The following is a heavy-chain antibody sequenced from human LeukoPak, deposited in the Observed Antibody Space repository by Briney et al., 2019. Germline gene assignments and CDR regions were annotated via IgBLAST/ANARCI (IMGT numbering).Heavy chain of an antibody. D-gene: IGHD3-3*01. CDR2: ISSRSSYI. CDR3: ARQYYDTWSGYYTADYYFDY. J-gene: IGHJ4*02. Sequence: PGGSLRLSCAASGFTFSSYGMNWVRQAPGKGLEWVSSISSRSSYIYYADSVKGRFAISRDNAKNSLYLELHSLRAEDTAVYYCARQYYDTWSGYYTADYYFDYWGQGTLVTVSS. V-gene: IGHV3-21*06. CDR1: GFTFSSYG.